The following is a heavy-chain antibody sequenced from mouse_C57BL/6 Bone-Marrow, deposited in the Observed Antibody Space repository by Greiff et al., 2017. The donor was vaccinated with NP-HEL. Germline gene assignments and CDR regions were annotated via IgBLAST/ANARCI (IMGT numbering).Heavy chain of an antibody. CDR3: ARAHYGSSYGFAY. D-gene: IGHD1-1*01. J-gene: IGHJ3*01. CDR2: IFPGSGST. Sequence: QVQLQQSGPELVKPGASVKISCKASGYTFTDYYINWVKQRPGQGLEWIGWIFPGSGSTYYNEQLQGKATLTVDKSSSTAYMVLSSLTSEDSAVYFCARAHYGSSYGFAYWGQGTLVTVSA. V-gene: IGHV1-75*01. CDR1: GYTFTDYY.